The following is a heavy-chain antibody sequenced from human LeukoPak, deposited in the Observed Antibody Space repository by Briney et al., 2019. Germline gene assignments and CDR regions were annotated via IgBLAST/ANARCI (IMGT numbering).Heavy chain of an antibody. CDR1: GGSIISSNSY. D-gene: IGHD4-17*01. CDR2: MSTSGRK. V-gene: IGHV4-39*01. CDR3: ATQDDRDHGDPNWFAP. Sequence: PSETLSLTCTVSGGSIISSNSYWGWIRQPPGKGLEWIGSMSTSGRKFYNPSLKSRVTVSVETSRNQFSLTLYAVTAADTAVYYCATQDDRDHGDPNWFAPWSQGTLVTVSS. J-gene: IGHJ5*02.